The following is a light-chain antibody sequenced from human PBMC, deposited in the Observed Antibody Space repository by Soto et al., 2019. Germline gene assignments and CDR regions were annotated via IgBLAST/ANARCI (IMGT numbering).Light chain of an antibody. CDR3: TQRHNWPLT. V-gene: IGKV3-15*01. CDR2: GAS. CDR1: QSSSSE. J-gene: IGKJ2*01. Sequence: EMVVTQSPATLSVSPGESATLSCSAGQSSSSELACYQQKPGQPPRLLIYGASTRATGVPARFTGSGSGSNFTPNISGLQTADFSVYYTTQRHNWPLTFGQGNPLAI.